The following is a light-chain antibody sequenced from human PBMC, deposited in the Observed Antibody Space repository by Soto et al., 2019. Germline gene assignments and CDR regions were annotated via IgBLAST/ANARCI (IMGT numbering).Light chain of an antibody. CDR2: EVN. CDR3: SSYAGINLYV. Sequence: ALTQPPSASGSPGQSVTISCTGTSSDVGGYKYVSWYQQHPGKAPKLMIFEVNKRPSGVPDRFSGSKSGNTASLTVSGLQAEDEADYYCSSYAGINLYVFGTGTKLTVL. J-gene: IGLJ1*01. CDR1: SSDVGGYKY. V-gene: IGLV2-8*01.